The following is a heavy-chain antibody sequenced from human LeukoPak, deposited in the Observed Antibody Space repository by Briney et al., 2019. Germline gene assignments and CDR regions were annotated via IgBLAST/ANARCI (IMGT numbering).Heavy chain of an antibody. CDR2: ISYDGSNK. CDR3: AKPSSTFDWLLWLDY. Sequence: GRSLRLSCAASGFTFSSYGMHWVRQAPGKGLEWVAVISYDGSNKYYADSVKGRFTISRDNSKNTLHLQMNSLRAEDTAVYYCAKPSSTFDWLLWLDYWGQGTLVTVSS. J-gene: IGHJ4*02. CDR1: GFTFSSYG. V-gene: IGHV3-30*18. D-gene: IGHD3-9*01.